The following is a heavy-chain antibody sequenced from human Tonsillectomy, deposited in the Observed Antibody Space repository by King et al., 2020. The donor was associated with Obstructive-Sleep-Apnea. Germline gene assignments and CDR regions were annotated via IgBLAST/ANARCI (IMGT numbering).Heavy chain of an antibody. CDR1: GGSISSSNR. V-gene: IGHV4-4*02. Sequence: VQLQESGPGQVKPSGTLSLTCAVSGGSISSSNRWNWVRQPPGKGLEWIGESYHSGSTNYNPSLKSRVTISVDKSKNKFSLKISSVTAADTAVYYCARVGAAGRGWFDPWGQGTLVTVSS. CDR3: ARVGAAGRGWFDP. J-gene: IGHJ5*02. D-gene: IGHD6-13*01. CDR2: SYHSGST.